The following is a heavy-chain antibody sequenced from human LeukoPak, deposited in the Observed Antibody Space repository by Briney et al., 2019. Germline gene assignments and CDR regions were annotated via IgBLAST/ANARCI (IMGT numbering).Heavy chain of an antibody. Sequence: GGSLRLSCAASGFTFSSFAMSWVRQAPGKGLEWVSAISGSGGSTYYADSVKGRFTISRDNSKNTLYLQMNSLRAEDTAVYYCAKDGSSSGWFDYWGQGTLVTVSS. CDR3: AKDGSSSGWFDY. CDR2: ISGSGGST. CDR1: GFTFSSFA. V-gene: IGHV3-23*01. J-gene: IGHJ4*02. D-gene: IGHD6-19*01.